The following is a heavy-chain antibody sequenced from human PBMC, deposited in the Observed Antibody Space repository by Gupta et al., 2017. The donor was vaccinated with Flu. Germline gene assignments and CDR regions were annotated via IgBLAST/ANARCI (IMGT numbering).Heavy chain of an antibody. CDR2: ISYDGSNK. D-gene: IGHD3-9*01. CDR3: AKGGRLVIIETGGNYFDY. J-gene: IGHJ4*02. V-gene: IGHV3-30*18. Sequence: QVQLVESGGGVVQPGRSLRLSCAASGFTFSSYGMHWVRQAPGKGLEWVAVISYDGSNKYYADSVKGRFTISRDNSKNTLYLQMNSLRAEDTAVYYCAKGGRLVIIETGGNYFDYWGQGTLVTVSS. CDR1: GFTFSSYG.